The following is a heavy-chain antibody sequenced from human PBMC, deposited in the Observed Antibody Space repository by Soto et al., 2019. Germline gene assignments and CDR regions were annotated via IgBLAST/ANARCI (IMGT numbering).Heavy chain of an antibody. CDR1: GFTFSSYA. CDR3: ATAYSSSWYFGAY. CDR2: ISGSGGST. Sequence: EVQLLESGGGLVQPGGSLRLSCAASGFTFSSYAMSWVRQAPGKGLEWVSAISGSGGSTYYADSVKGRFTISRDNSKNTLYLQMNSLRAEDTAVYYCATAYSSSWYFGAYWGQGTLVTVSS. J-gene: IGHJ4*02. V-gene: IGHV3-23*01. D-gene: IGHD6-13*01.